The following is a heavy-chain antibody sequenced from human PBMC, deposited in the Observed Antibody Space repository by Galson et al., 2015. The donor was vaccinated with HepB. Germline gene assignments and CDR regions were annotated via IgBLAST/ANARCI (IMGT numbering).Heavy chain of an antibody. Sequence: SLRLSCAASGFTFSSYAMSWVRQAPGKGLEWVSAISGSGGSTYYADSVKGRFTISRDNSKNTLYLQMNSLRAEDTAVYYCAKDGHPGGGKWLRWPFDYWGQGTLVTVSS. CDR2: ISGSGGST. J-gene: IGHJ4*02. CDR1: GFTFSSYA. D-gene: IGHD5-12*01. V-gene: IGHV3-23*01. CDR3: AKDGHPGGGKWLRWPFDY.